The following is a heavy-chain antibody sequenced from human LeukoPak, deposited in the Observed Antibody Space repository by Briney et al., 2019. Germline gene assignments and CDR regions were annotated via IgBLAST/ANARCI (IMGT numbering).Heavy chain of an antibody. CDR3: ARELITKADAFDI. CDR2: INHSGST. V-gene: IGHV4-34*01. CDR1: GGSFSGYY. J-gene: IGHJ3*02. D-gene: IGHD1-20*01. Sequence: PSGTLSLTCAVYGGSFSGYYRSWIRQPPGKGLEWIGEINHSGSTNYNPSLKSRVTISVDTSKNQLSLKLTSVTAADTAVYYCARELITKADAFDIWGQGTMVTVSS.